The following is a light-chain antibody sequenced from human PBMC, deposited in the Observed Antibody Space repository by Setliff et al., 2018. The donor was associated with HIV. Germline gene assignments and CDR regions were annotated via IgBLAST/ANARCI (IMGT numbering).Light chain of an antibody. Sequence: ALAQPASVSESPGQSITISCTGTNSDIGSYNLVSWYQQYPGKAPKIMIYEVNKRPSGASNRFSGSKSGNTASLTISGLQAEDEADYYCSSYAGTKSPVFGTGTKVTVL. CDR3: SSYAGTKSPV. CDR2: EVN. V-gene: IGLV2-23*02. J-gene: IGLJ1*01. CDR1: NSDIGSYNL.